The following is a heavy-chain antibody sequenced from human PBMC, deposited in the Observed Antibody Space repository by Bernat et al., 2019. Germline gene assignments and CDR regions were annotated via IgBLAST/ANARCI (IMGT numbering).Heavy chain of an antibody. Sequence: EVQLVESGGGLVQPGGSLRLSCAASGFTFSSYEMNWVRPAPGKGLEWVSYISSSGSTIYYAESVKGRFTISRDNAKNSLYLQMNSLRAEDTAVYYCARGVFGGVIVLGWFDPWGQGTLVTVSS. D-gene: IGHD3-16*02. V-gene: IGHV3-48*03. CDR2: ISSSGSTI. CDR3: ARGVFGGVIVLGWFDP. J-gene: IGHJ5*02. CDR1: GFTFSSYE.